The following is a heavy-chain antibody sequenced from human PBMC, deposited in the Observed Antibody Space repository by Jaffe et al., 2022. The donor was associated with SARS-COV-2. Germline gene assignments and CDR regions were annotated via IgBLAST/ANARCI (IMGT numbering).Heavy chain of an antibody. J-gene: IGHJ5*01. D-gene: IGHD2-2*01. CDR3: AKLPREYCSSMTCPNWFDS. CDR1: GFTFNIYA. Sequence: EVQLLESGGGWVQPGGSLRLSCAASGFTFNIYAMSWVRQAPGKGLEWVSAVSGSGGSTYYADSVKGRFTISRDTSKNTLYLQMNSLRAVDTAVYYCAKLPREYCSSMTCPNWFDSWGQGILVTVSS. V-gene: IGHV3-23*01. CDR2: VSGSGGST.